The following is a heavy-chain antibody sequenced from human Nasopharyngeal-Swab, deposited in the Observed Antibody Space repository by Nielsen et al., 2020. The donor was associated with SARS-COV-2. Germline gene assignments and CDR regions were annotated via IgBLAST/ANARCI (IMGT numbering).Heavy chain of an antibody. V-gene: IGHV3-74*01. CDR2: LHSDGSGT. CDR1: GFTISRYW. D-gene: IGHD5-24*01. J-gene: IGHJ4*02. Sequence: GESLKISCAASGFTISRYWMLWVRHAPGKGLVWVSRLHSDGSGTTYADSVRGRFTISRDNAKNTLYLQMNSLRAEDTAVYYCARGGDGYSMDYWGQGTLVTVFS. CDR3: ARGGDGYSMDY.